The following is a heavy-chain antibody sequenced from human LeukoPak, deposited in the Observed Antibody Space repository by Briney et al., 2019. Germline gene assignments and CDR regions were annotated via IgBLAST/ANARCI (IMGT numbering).Heavy chain of an antibody. V-gene: IGHV7-4-1*02. CDR3: ARGTGTEEIDY. Sequence: GASVKASCKASGYTFTGYYMHWVRQAPGQGLEWMGWINTNTGNPTYAQGFTGRFVFSLDTSVSTAYLQISSLKAEDTAVYYCARGTGTEEIDYWGQGTLVTVSS. CDR2: INTNTGNP. D-gene: IGHD1-1*01. CDR1: GYTFTGYY. J-gene: IGHJ4*02.